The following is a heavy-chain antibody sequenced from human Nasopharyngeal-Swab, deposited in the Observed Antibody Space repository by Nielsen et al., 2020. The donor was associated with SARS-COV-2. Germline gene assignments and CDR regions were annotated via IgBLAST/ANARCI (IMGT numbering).Heavy chain of an antibody. V-gene: IGHV4-59*01. J-gene: IGHJ2*01. Sequence: SETLSLTCTVSGGSISSYYWSWIRQPPGKGLEWIGYIYYSGSTNYNPSLKSRVTISVDTSKNQFSLKLSSVTAADTAVYYCARAFGPRADYYDSSGYRHWYFDLWGRGTLVTVSS. CDR1: GGSISSYY. CDR3: ARAFGPRADYYDSSGYRHWYFDL. D-gene: IGHD3-22*01. CDR2: IYYSGST.